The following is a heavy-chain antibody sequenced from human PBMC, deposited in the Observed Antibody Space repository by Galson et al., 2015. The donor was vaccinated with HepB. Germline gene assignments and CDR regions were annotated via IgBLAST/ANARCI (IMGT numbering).Heavy chain of an antibody. D-gene: IGHD3-10*01. CDR3: ARSAGWFDP. CDR2: ISGDGVTK. J-gene: IGHJ5*01. Sequence: SLRLSCAASGFTFSDFYMSWLRQAPGKGPEWISYISGDGVTKKYAGSVRGRFTIYRDNAKNSLFLQMYSLRAEDTAVYYCARSAGWFDPRGQGTLVTVS. CDR1: GFTFSDFY. V-gene: IGHV3-11*01.